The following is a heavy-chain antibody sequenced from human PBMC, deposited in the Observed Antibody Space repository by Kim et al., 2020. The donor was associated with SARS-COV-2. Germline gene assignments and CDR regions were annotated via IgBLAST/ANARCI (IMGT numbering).Heavy chain of an antibody. V-gene: IGHV3-7*01. D-gene: IGHD3-16*01. CDR2: ET. Sequence: ETNDVDSVKGRFTISRDNAKNTLYLQRSSLRAEDPAIYYGAKGGGLFDPWGQGTLVTVSS. J-gene: IGHJ5*02. CDR3: AKGGGLFDP.